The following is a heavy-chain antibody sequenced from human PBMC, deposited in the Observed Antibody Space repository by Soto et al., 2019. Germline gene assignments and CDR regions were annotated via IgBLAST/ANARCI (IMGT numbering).Heavy chain of an antibody. V-gene: IGHV3-23*01. CDR2: ISGSGGST. J-gene: IGHJ4*02. CDR3: AKDLSLLWFGGAGFDY. D-gene: IGHD3-10*01. CDR1: GFTFSSYA. Sequence: GGSLRLSCAASGFTFSSYAMSWVRQAPGKGLEWVSAISGSGGSTYYADSVKGRFTISRDNSKNTLYLQMNSLRAEDTAVYYCAKDLSLLWFGGAGFDYWGQGTLVTVSS.